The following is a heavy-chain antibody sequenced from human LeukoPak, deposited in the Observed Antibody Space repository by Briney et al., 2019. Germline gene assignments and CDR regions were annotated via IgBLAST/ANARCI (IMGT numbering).Heavy chain of an antibody. D-gene: IGHD4-17*01. CDR3: ARDLYSDVNHFDY. Sequence: PSQTPSLTCSVSGGSISSGGYYWSWIRQPPGKGLEWIGYIYHSGNVYVSASTLYNPSLKTRVSISVDLSKNQFFLDLRSLTAADTAVYYCARDLYSDVNHFDYWGQGTLVTVYS. CDR1: GGSISSGGYY. CDR2: IYHSGNV. V-gene: IGHV4-30-2*01. J-gene: IGHJ4*02.